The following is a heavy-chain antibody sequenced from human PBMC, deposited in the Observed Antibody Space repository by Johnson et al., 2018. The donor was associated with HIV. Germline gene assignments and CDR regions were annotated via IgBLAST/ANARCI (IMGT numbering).Heavy chain of an antibody. D-gene: IGHD3-9*01. J-gene: IGHJ3*02. CDR1: GFTFSSYA. V-gene: IGHV3-23*04. CDR2: ISGSGGST. Sequence: VQLVESGGGSVQPGGSLRLSCAASGFTFSSYAMSWVRQAPGKGLEWVSAISGSGGSTYYADSVKGRFTISRDNSKNTLYLQMNSLRAEDTAVYYCAKAQDYDILIEVAFDIWGQGTMVTVSS. CDR3: AKAQDYDILIEVAFDI.